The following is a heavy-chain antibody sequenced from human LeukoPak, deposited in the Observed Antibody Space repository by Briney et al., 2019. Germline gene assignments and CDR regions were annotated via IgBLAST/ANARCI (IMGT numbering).Heavy chain of an antibody. Sequence: PGGSLRLSCAASGFTFSSYAMHWVRQAPGKGLEWVALISYDGSDKYYADSVKGRFTISRDNLKNMVYLQMNSLRAEDTAVYYCARDKRVIDWGQGTLVTVSS. CDR3: ARDKRVID. V-gene: IGHV3-30-3*01. J-gene: IGHJ4*02. CDR1: GFTFSSYA. D-gene: IGHD2-21*01. CDR2: ISYDGSDK.